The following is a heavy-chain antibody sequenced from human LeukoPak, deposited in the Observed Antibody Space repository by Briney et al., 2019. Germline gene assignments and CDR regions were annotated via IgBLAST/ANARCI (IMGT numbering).Heavy chain of an antibody. CDR3: ARDGTRYSYGYFDY. D-gene: IGHD5-18*01. CDR2: ISYDGSNK. CDR1: GFTFSTYS. J-gene: IGHJ4*02. V-gene: IGHV3-30*03. Sequence: GGSLRLSCAASGFTFSTYSMNWVRQAPGKGLEWVAIISYDGSNKYYADSVKGRFTISRDNSKNTLYLQMNSLRAEDTAVYYCARDGTRYSYGYFDYWGQGTLVTVSS.